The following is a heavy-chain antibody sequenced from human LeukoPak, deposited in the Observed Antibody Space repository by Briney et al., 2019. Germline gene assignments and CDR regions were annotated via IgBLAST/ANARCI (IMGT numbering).Heavy chain of an antibody. CDR3: ARVKWELLAGPFEY. D-gene: IGHD1-26*01. CDR2: LYSSGTT. CDR1: GDSISSGSYY. J-gene: IGHJ4*02. V-gene: IGHV4-61*02. Sequence: SQTLSLTCTVSGDSISSGSYYWSWIRQPAGKGLEWLGRLYSSGTTNYNPSLKSRVSMSVDTSKNQFSLMLSSVTAADTAVYYCARVKWELLAGPFEYWGQGTLVTVSS.